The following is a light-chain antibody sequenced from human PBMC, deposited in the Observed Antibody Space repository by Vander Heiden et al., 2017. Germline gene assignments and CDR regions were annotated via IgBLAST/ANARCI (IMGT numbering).Light chain of an antibody. CDR2: AAS. CDR1: QSISTY. J-gene: IGKJ2*01. V-gene: IGKV1-39*01. CDR3: QQSHDNPRN. Sequence: DIQMTQPPSSLSASVGDRVTIICRASQSISTYLNWYQQKPGKAPELLIYAASTLQSGVPSRFSGSGSGTAFTLTISSLQPEDFATYYCQQSHDNPRNFGRGTKLEIK.